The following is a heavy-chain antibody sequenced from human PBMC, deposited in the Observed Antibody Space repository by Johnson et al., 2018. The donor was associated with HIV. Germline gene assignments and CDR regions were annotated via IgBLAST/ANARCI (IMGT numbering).Heavy chain of an antibody. J-gene: IGHJ3*02. CDR3: ARDRSKLLYPFDAFDI. D-gene: IGHD2-21*02. Sequence: MLLVESGGGLVQPGGYLRLSCAASGFTVSSNYMSWVRQAPGKGLEWVSIIYSGGRTYYADSVQGRFTISRDNSRNTLYLQMNSLRAEDTAVFYCARDRSKLLYPFDAFDIWGQGTMVTVSS. CDR1: GFTVSSNY. V-gene: IGHV3-66*01. CDR2: IYSGGRT.